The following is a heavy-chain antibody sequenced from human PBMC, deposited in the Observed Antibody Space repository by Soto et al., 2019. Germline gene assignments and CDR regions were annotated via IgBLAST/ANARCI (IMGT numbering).Heavy chain of an antibody. D-gene: IGHD3-22*01. J-gene: IGHJ4*02. Sequence: VASVKVSCKASGGTFSSYAISWVRQAPGQGLEWMGGIIPIFGTANYAQKFQGRVTITADKSTSTAYMELSSLRSEDTAVYYCARGEVYYDSSGYYNPPPDYWGQGTLVTVSS. CDR3: ARGEVYYDSSGYYNPPPDY. CDR2: IIPIFGTA. V-gene: IGHV1-69*06. CDR1: GGTFSSYA.